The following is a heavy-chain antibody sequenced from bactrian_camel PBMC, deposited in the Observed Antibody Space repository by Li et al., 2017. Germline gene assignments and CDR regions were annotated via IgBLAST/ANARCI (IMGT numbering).Heavy chain of an antibody. Sequence: HVQLVESGGGSVQAGGSLTISCHLSGDTAGPYCMAWFRQVVGKEREGIAAIDSAGRVRYADSVKGRFTISQDSTKNTLFLQMNSLKPDDTAMYICAAEARCIASDLRESLPSGDFGYWGQGTQVTVS. CDR3: AAEARCIASDLRESLPSGDFGY. J-gene: IGHJ6*01. D-gene: IGHD4*01. CDR1: GDTAGPYC. V-gene: IGHV3S55*01. CDR2: IDSAGRV.